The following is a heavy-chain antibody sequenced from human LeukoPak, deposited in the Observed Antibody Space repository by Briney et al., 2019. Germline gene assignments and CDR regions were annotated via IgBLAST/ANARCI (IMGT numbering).Heavy chain of an antibody. CDR3: ASDQGSKYSFDY. V-gene: IGHV3-30-3*01. CDR2: ISYDGSNK. J-gene: IGHJ4*02. Sequence: GSLRLSCSGSGFTFSSYAMHWVRQAPGKGLEWVAVISYDGSNKYYADSVKGRFTISRDNSKNTLYLQMNSLRAEDTAVYYCASDQGSKYSFDYWGQGTVVTVSS. CDR1: GFTFSSYA.